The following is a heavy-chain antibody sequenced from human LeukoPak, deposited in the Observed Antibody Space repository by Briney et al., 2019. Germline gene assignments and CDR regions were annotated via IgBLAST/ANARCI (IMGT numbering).Heavy chain of an antibody. CDR3: ARPRYCSSTNCYIDY. CDR2: INQDGSEK. CDR1: GFTFSTYW. J-gene: IGHJ4*02. V-gene: IGHV3-7*01. D-gene: IGHD2-2*01. Sequence: GGFLRLSCAASGFTFSTYWMSWVRQAPGKGLEWVANINQDGSEKNYVDSVKGRFTISRDNPKNSLYLQMNSLRAEDTAVYYCARPRYCSSTNCYIDYWGQGTLVAVYS.